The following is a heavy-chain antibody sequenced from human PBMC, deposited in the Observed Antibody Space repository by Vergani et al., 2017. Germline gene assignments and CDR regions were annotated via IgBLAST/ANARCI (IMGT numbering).Heavy chain of an antibody. Sequence: QVQLVQSGAEVKKPGASVKVSCKASGYTFTGYYMHWVRQAPGQGLEWMGWINPNSGGTNYAQKFQGRVTMTRDTSISTAYMELSRLRSDDTAVYYCARIEEQQVVDGWFDPWGQGTLVTVSS. CDR2: INPNSGGT. D-gene: IGHD6-13*01. CDR1: GYTFTGYY. J-gene: IGHJ5*02. CDR3: ARIEEQQVVDGWFDP. V-gene: IGHV1-2*02.